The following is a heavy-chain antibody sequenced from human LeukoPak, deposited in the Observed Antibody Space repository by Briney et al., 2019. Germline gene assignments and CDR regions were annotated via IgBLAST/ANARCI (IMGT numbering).Heavy chain of an antibody. J-gene: IGHJ4*02. CDR3: TTEAGSSWYGPQGY. CDR1: GFTFSSYA. D-gene: IGHD6-13*01. Sequence: GGSLRLSCAASGFTFSSYAMSWVRQAPGKGLEWVGRIKSKTDGGTTDYAAPVKGRFTISRDDSKNTLYLQMNSLKTEDTAVYYCTTEAGSSWYGPQGYWGQGTLVTVSS. CDR2: IKSKTDGGTT. V-gene: IGHV3-15*01.